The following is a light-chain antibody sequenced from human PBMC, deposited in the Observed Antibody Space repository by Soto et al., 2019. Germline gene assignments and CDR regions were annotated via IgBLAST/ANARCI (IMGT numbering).Light chain of an antibody. Sequence: EIVLTQSPGTLSLSPGERATLSCRASQSVNSYSLAWYQQKPGQAPRLLIYGASIRATGITDRFSGSGSGTDFTLTISRLEPDDFAVYYCQQYGSQYIFGQGTKLEIK. CDR3: QQYGSQYI. CDR2: GAS. J-gene: IGKJ2*01. V-gene: IGKV3-20*01. CDR1: QSVNSYS.